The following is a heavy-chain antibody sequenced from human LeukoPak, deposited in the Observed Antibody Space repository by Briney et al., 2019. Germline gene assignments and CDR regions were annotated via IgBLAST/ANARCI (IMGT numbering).Heavy chain of an antibody. CDR1: GGSISSGSYY. J-gene: IGHJ5*02. V-gene: IGHV4-61*02. CDR3: ARDDYGDYGGSWFDP. D-gene: IGHD4-17*01. Sequence: PSETLSLTCTVSGGSISSGSYYWSWIRQPAGKGLEWIGRIYTSGSTNYNPSLKSRVTISVDTSKNQFSLKLSSVTAADTAVYYCARDDYGDYGGSWFDPWGQGTLVTVSS. CDR2: IYTSGST.